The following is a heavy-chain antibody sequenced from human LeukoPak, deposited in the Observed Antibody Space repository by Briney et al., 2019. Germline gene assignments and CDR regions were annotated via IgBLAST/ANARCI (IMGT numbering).Heavy chain of an antibody. J-gene: IGHJ6*03. V-gene: IGHV3-21*01. CDR1: GFTFSSYS. CDR3: ARASPHCSGGSCYPTYYYYMDV. D-gene: IGHD2-15*01. Sequence: GGSLRLSCAASGFTFSSYSMNWVRQAPGKGLEWVSSISSSSSYIYYAHSVKGRFTISRDNAKNSLYLQMNSLRAEDTAVYYCARASPHCSGGSCYPTYYYYMDVWGKGTTVTVSS. CDR2: ISSSSSYI.